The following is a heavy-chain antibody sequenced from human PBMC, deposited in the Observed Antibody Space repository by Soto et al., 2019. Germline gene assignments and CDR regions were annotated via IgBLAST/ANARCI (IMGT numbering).Heavy chain of an antibody. J-gene: IGHJ4*02. CDR1: GGSISSSSYY. CDR3: AREGGGYCSGGSCQVDY. Sequence: QLQLQESGPGLVKPSETLSLTCTVSGGSISSSSYYWGWIRQPPGKGLEWIGSIYYRGNTYYNPCLQNRGTISADTSKTQFSVKLSSATAADTAVYYRAREGGGYCSGGSCQVDYWGQGTLVTVSS. D-gene: IGHD2-15*01. CDR2: IYYRGNT. V-gene: IGHV4-39*02.